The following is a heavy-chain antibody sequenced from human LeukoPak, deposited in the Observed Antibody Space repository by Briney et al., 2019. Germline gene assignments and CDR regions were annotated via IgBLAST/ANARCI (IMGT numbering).Heavy chain of an antibody. CDR2: IWYDGSNK. J-gene: IGHJ4*02. CDR3: AKDRALWRLQYYFDY. CDR1: GFTFSSYG. V-gene: IGHV3-33*06. D-gene: IGHD6-25*01. Sequence: GGSLRLSCAASGFTFSSYGVHWVRQAPGKGLEWVAVIWYDGSNKYYADSVKGRFTISRDNSKNTLYLQMNSLRAEDTAVYYCAKDRALWRLQYYFDYWGQGTLVTVSS.